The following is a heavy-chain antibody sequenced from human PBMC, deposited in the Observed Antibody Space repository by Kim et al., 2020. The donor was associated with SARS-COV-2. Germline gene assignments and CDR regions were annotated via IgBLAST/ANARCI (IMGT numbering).Heavy chain of an antibody. CDR1: GFPVNTYD. V-gene: IGHV3-13*01. CDR3: TRACNYYDISAAY. CDR2: IDPTGDT. Sequence: GGSLRLSCAASGFPVNTYDMHCVRLTTGEGLEWVSSIDPTGDTYYPDSVKGRFTISRDNAKNSLYLQMNSLTVGDTAVYYCTRACNYYDISAAYWGQGTLVTVSS. J-gene: IGHJ4*02. D-gene: IGHD3-22*01.